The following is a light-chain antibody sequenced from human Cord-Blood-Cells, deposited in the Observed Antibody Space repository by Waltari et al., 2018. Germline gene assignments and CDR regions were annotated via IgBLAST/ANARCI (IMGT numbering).Light chain of an antibody. CDR3: QQSYSAPFT. CDR2: AAS. V-gene: IGKV1-39*01. CDR1: QSISSY. Sequence: DIQMTQSPSSLSASVGDRVTITCRASQSISSYLNWYQQKQGKAPKLLIYAASSLQSGVPSTFSGSGAGTDFTLTISSPQPEDFATYYGQQSYSAPFTFGPGTKVDTK. J-gene: IGKJ3*01.